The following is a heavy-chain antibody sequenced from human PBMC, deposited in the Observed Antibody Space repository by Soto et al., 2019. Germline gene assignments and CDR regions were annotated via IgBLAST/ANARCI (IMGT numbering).Heavy chain of an antibody. V-gene: IGHV1-69*17. Sequence: KISCKASGGTFSSYAISWVRQAPGQGLEWMGGIIPIFGIANYAQKFQGRVTITADKSTSTACMELSSLRSEDTAVYYCARAPGEGHQNCSGGSCYSYYYYYMDVWGKGTTVTVSS. CDR3: ARAPGEGHQNCSGGSCYSYYYYYMDV. J-gene: IGHJ6*03. CDR1: GGTFSSYA. D-gene: IGHD2-15*01. CDR2: IIPIFGIA.